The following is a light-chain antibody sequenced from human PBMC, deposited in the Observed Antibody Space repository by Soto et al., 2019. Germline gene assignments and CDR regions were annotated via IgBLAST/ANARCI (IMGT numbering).Light chain of an antibody. CDR1: QSISSW. V-gene: IGKV1-5*03. J-gene: IGKJ2*01. CDR2: KAS. CDR3: QQYNSYPYT. Sequence: DIQMTQSPSTLSASVGDRVTITCRASQSISSWSAWYQQKPGKAPNLLIYKASNLQSGVPSRISGRGSGTEFTLTINSLQPDDIATYYCQQYNSYPYTFGQGTKLEI.